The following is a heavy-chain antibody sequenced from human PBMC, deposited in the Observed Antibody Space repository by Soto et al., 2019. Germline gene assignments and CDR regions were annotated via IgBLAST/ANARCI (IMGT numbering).Heavy chain of an antibody. V-gene: IGHV4-34*01. J-gene: IGHJ4*02. CDR2: INHSGST. D-gene: IGHD6-19*01. CDR1: GGSFSGYY. Sequence: SETLSLTCAVYGGSFSGYYWSWIRQPPGKGLEWIGEINHSGSTNYNPSLKSRVTISVDTSKNQFSLKLSSVTAADTAVYYCAGFSGYSSGWYYWGQGTLVTVSS. CDR3: AGFSGYSSGWYY.